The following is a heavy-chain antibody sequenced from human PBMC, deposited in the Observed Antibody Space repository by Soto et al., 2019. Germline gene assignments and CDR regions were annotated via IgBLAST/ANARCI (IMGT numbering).Heavy chain of an antibody. CDR2: ISYDGSTI. CDR3: AKVGGSSSWYRFYFDY. CDR1: GFSFSISP. J-gene: IGHJ4*02. Sequence: QVQLVESGGGVVQPGRSLRLSCAASGFSFSISPMHWVRQAPGKGPEWVALISYDGSTIYYADSVKRRFTISRDNSKNTLHLEMHSLRAEDTAVYYCAKVGGSSSWYRFYFDYWGQGTLVTVSS. D-gene: IGHD6-13*01. V-gene: IGHV3-30*04.